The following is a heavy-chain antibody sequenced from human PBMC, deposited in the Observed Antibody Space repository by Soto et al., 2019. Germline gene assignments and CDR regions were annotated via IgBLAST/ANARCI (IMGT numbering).Heavy chain of an antibody. V-gene: IGHV3-30-3*01. Sequence: GGSLRLSCAASGFTFSSYAMHWVRQAPGKGLEWVAVISYDGSNKYYADSVKGRFTISRDNSKNTLYLQMNSLRAEDTAVYYCARDSCSGGSCYSYYGMDVWGQGTTVTVSS. CDR2: ISYDGSNK. CDR3: ARDSCSGGSCYSYYGMDV. D-gene: IGHD2-15*01. CDR1: GFTFSSYA. J-gene: IGHJ6*02.